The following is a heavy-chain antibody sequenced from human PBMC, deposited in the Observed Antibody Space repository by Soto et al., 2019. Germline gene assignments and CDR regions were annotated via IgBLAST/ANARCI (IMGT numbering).Heavy chain of an antibody. J-gene: IGHJ6*02. V-gene: IGHV3-15*07. Sequence: EVQLVESGGGLVKPGGSLRLSCAASGFTFSNDWMSWVRQAPGKGLEWVGRIKSRTDGGTTDYAAPGKGRFTISRDDSKNTLYMQMNSLKTEATAVYYCTTGSGRYGSGWSYYYCYGMDVWGQGTTVTVSS. CDR1: GFTFSNDW. CDR3: TTGSGRYGSGWSYYYCYGMDV. D-gene: IGHD6-19*01. CDR2: IKSRTDGGTT.